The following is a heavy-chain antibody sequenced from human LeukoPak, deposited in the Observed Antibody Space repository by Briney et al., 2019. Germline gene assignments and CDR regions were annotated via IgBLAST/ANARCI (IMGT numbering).Heavy chain of an antibody. CDR3: ARLVRGVIIFDY. Sequence: ASVKVSCKASGYTFTTYNMHWVRQAPGQRLEWMGWINTGNGDTVYSQKFQGRVTITRDTSASTAYMELSSLRSEDTAVYYCARLVRGVIIFDYWGQGTLVTVSS. D-gene: IGHD3-10*02. V-gene: IGHV1-3*04. CDR1: GYTFTTYN. J-gene: IGHJ4*02. CDR2: INTGNGDT.